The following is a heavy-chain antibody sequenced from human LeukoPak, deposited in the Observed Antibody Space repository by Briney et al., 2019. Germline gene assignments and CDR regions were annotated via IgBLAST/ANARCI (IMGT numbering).Heavy chain of an antibody. Sequence: HPGGSLRLSCAASGFTFSSYAMSWVRQAPGKGLEWVSAISGSGGSTYYADSVKGRFTISRDNSKNTLYLQMNSLRAEDTAVYYCAKVGLELWALTPIAAAGRYFDYWGQGTLVTVSS. J-gene: IGHJ4*02. CDR1: GFTFSSYA. D-gene: IGHD6-13*01. V-gene: IGHV3-23*01. CDR2: ISGSGGST. CDR3: AKVGLELWALTPIAAAGRYFDY.